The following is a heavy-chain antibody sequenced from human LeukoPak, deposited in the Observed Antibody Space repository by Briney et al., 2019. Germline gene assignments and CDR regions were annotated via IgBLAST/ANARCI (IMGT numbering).Heavy chain of an antibody. J-gene: IGHJ6*03. CDR3: ARGRVVVTAYYYYYYMDV. Sequence: SVKVSCKASGGTFSRYAISWVRQAPGQGLEWMGGIIPIFGTANYAQKFQGRVTITADESTSTAYMELSSLRSEDTAVYYCARGRVVVTAYYYYYYMDVWGKGTTVTISS. CDR2: IIPIFGTA. V-gene: IGHV1-69*13. D-gene: IGHD2-21*02. CDR1: GGTFSRYA.